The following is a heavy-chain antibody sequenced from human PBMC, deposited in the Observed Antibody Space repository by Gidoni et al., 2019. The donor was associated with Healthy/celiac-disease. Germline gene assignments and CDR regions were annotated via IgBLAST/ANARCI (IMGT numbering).Heavy chain of an antibody. CDR3: ARLNYYGSGCYFWG. J-gene: IGHJ4*02. V-gene: IGHV5-10-1*01. Sequence: RIDPSDSYTNYSPSFQGHVTISADKSISTAYLQWSSLKASDTAMYYCARLNYYGSGCYFWGWGQGTLVTVSS. D-gene: IGHD3-10*01. CDR2: IDPSDSYT.